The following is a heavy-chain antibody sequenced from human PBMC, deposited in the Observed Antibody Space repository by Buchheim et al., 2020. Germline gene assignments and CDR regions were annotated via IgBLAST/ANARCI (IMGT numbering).Heavy chain of an antibody. CDR2: IYYSGST. Sequence: QVQLQESGPGLVKPSETLSLTCTVSGGSISSYYWSWIRQPPGKGLEWIGYIYYSGSTNYNPSLKSRVTISVDTSKNQFSLKLSSVTAADTAVYYCARGDSSGCWVSHYDYWGQGTL. D-gene: IGHD3-22*01. V-gene: IGHV4-59*01. CDR3: ARGDSSGCWVSHYDY. J-gene: IGHJ4*02. CDR1: GGSISSYY.